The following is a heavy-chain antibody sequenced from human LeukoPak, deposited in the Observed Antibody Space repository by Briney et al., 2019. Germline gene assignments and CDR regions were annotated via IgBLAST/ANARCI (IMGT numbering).Heavy chain of an antibody. Sequence: PGGSLRLSCAASGFTFSNYWMSWVRQAPGKGLEWVANIKKDGGEKYYVDSVKGRFTISRDNAKNSLFLQMNSLRAEDTAVYYCARNRAYRSGWTDHWGQGTLVTVSS. D-gene: IGHD6-19*01. CDR2: IKKDGGEK. V-gene: IGHV3-7*01. CDR3: ARNRAYRSGWTDH. CDR1: GFTFSNYW. J-gene: IGHJ5*02.